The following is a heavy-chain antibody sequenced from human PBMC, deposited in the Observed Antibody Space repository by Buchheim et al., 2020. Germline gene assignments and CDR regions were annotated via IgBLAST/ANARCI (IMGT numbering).Heavy chain of an antibody. CDR2: MNPNSGNT. CDR1: GYTFTSYD. CDR3: ARGKGFYDFWSGYYTDYYYYYMDV. D-gene: IGHD3-3*01. Sequence: QVQLVQSGAEVKKPGASVKVSCKASGYTFTSYDINWVRQATGQGLEWMGWMNPNSGNTGYAQKFQGRVTMTRNTSISTAYMELSSLRSEDTAVYYCARGKGFYDFWSGYYTDYYYYYMDVWGKRTT. V-gene: IGHV1-8*01. J-gene: IGHJ6*03.